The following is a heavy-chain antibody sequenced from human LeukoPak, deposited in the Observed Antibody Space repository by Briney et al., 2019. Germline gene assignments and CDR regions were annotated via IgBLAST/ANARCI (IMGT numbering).Heavy chain of an antibody. Sequence: SVKVSCKASGGTFSSYSISWVRQAPGQGLEWMGGIVPIFGTADYAQKFQGRVTITADESTSTAYMELSSLRSEDTAVYYCARDRAAAGLNNWFDPWGQGTRVTVSS. V-gene: IGHV1-69*13. CDR2: IVPIFGTA. CDR1: GGTFSSYS. D-gene: IGHD6-13*01. J-gene: IGHJ5*02. CDR3: ARDRAAAGLNNWFDP.